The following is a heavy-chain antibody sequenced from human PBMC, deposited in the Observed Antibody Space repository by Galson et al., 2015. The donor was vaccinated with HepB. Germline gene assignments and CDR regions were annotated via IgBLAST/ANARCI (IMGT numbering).Heavy chain of an antibody. Sequence: SLRLSCAASGFTFSSYAMSWVRQAPGKGLEWVSAISGSGGSTYYADSVKGRFTISRDNSKNTLYLQMNSLRAEDTAVYYCAKEDRRGRIVVVPAAKGGMDVWGQGTTVTVSS. CDR3: AKEDRRGRIVVVPAAKGGMDV. V-gene: IGHV3-23*01. J-gene: IGHJ6*02. CDR2: ISGSGGST. D-gene: IGHD2-2*01. CDR1: GFTFSSYA.